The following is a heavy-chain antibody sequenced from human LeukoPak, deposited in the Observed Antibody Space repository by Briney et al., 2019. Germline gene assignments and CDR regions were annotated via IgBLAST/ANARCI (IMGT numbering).Heavy chain of an antibody. V-gene: IGHV3-23*01. D-gene: IGHD6-19*01. J-gene: IGHJ4*02. Sequence: GGSLRLYCAASGFTFSSYAMSWDRQAPGKGLEWVSGISGSGGSTYCADSVKGRFTISRDNSKNTLYLQMNSLRADDTAVYFCAKDDSGWYSDYWGQGTLVTVSS. CDR1: GFTFSSYA. CDR2: ISGSGGST. CDR3: AKDDSGWYSDY.